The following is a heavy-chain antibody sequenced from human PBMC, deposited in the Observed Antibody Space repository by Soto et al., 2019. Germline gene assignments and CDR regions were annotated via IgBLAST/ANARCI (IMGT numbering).Heavy chain of an antibody. CDR2: IYYSGST. CDR1: GGSISSSSYY. Sequence: TSETLSLTCTVSGGSISSSSYYWGWIRQPPGKGLEWIGSIYYSGSTYYNPSLKSRVTISVDTSKNQFSLKLSSVTAADTAVYYCARLGYYYGSGSYYTDVWGKGTTVTVSS. CDR3: ARLGYYYGSGSYYTDV. J-gene: IGHJ6*04. D-gene: IGHD3-10*01. V-gene: IGHV4-39*01.